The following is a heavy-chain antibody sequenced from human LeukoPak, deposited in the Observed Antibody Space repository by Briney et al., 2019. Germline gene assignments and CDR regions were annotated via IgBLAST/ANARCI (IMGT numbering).Heavy chain of an antibody. CDR3: AKDMGPTCSGGSPMGVDY. D-gene: IGHD2-15*01. CDR1: GFTFDDYA. J-gene: IGHJ4*02. V-gene: IGHV3-9*03. Sequence: PGRSLRLSCAASGFTFDDYAMHWVRQAPGKGLEWVSGISWNSGSIGYADSVKGRFTISRDNAKNSLYLQMNSLRAEDMALYYCAKDMGPTCSGGSPMGVDYWGQGTLVTVSS. CDR2: ISWNSGSI.